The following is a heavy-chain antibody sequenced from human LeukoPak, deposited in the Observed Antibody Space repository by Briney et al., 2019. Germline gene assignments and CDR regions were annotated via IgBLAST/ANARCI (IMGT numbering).Heavy chain of an antibody. V-gene: IGHV4-39*01. J-gene: IGHJ5*02. CDR2: IYYTGST. CDR3: ARQEGSHWDWFDP. CDR1: GGSIIRSPYY. Sequence: SETLSLTCTVSGGSIIRSPYYWAWIRQPPGKGLEWIGSIYYTGSTYDNPSLKSRAIISVDTSDNQFSLKLNSVSAADTAVYYCARQEGSHWDWFDPWGQGTLVTVSS. D-gene: IGHD1-26*01.